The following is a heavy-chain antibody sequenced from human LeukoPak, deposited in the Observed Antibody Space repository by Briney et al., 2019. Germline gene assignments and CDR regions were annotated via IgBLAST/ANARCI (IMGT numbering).Heavy chain of an antibody. CDR3: ARLPTFYYDSSGYHYDY. CDR1: GFTFNNYA. D-gene: IGHD3-22*01. V-gene: IGHV3-23*01. J-gene: IGHJ4*02. Sequence: PGGSLRPSCVASGFTFNNYAMSWVRQAPGRGLEWASSTAGSGISKDYADSVKGRFTISKDKSKNTLYLQMDNLRAEDTGVYFCARLPTFYYDSSGYHYDYWGQGTLVTVSS. CDR2: TAGSGISK.